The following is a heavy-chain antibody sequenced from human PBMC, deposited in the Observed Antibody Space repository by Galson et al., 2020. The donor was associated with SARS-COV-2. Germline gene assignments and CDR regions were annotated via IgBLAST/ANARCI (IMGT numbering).Heavy chain of an antibody. J-gene: IGHJ6*02. CDR2: FDPEDGET. CDR3: ATSPPIAAPASPYYYYYCGMDV. D-gene: IGHD6-13*01. V-gene: IGHV1-24*01. Sequence: ASVKVSCKVSGYSLTELSMHWVRQAPGKGLEWMGGFDPEDGETIYAQKFQGRVTMTEDTSTDTAYMELSSLRSEDTAVYYCATSPPIAAPASPYYYYYCGMDVWGQGTTVTVSS. CDR1: GYSLTELS.